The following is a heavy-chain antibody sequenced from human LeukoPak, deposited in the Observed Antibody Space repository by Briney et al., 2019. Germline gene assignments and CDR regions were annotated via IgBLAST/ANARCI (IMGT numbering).Heavy chain of an antibody. Sequence: PGGSLRLFCAASGSGFTVSSNYMSWVRQAPGKGLEWVSVMYSGGGTYYADSVKGRFTISRDNPKNTLYLQMNSLRAEDTAVYYCARGETVLWFGESDYYYYGMDVWGQGTTVTVSS. J-gene: IGHJ6*02. V-gene: IGHV3-66*01. CDR3: ARGETVLWFGESDYYYYGMDV. CDR1: GSGFTVSSNY. D-gene: IGHD3-10*01. CDR2: MYSGGGT.